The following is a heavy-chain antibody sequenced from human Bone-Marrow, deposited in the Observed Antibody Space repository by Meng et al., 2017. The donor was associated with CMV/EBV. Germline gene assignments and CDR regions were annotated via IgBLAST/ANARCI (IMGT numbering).Heavy chain of an antibody. CDR3: VREDVGDYFFDT. CDR1: GFTLSDYY. J-gene: IGHJ4*02. CDR2: ISGSGNTI. D-gene: IGHD4-17*01. Sequence: GGSLRLSCAASGFTLSDYYVSWIRQAPGKGLEWISYISGSGNTIHYAGSVRGRFIISRDTPKNSVYLQMDRLRAEDTALYYCVREDVGDYFFDTWGQGTPVTVSS. V-gene: IGHV3-11*01.